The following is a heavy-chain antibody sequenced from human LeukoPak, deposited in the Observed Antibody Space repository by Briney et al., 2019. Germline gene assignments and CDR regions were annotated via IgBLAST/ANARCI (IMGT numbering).Heavy chain of an antibody. V-gene: IGHV3-23*01. CDR3: ARDVSRPFFDF. Sequence: PGGSLRLSCAASAFTFSTYAMIWVRQAPGKGPEWVSAIGASGGDTYYTDSVKGRFSISRDNSKNTLYLQMNSLRADDTAIYYCARDVSRPFFDFWGQGTLVTVSS. J-gene: IGHJ4*02. CDR2: IGASGGDT. CDR1: AFTFSTYA. D-gene: IGHD2-21*01.